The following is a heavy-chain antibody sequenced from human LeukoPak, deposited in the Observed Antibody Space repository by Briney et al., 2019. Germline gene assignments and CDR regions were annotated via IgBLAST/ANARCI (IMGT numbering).Heavy chain of an antibody. CDR2: INHSGTT. D-gene: IGHD2-15*01. V-gene: IGHV4-34*01. CDR1: GGSFSGYY. Sequence: PSETLSLTCAVYGGSFSGYYWSWIRQPPGKGLEWIGEINHSGTTNYNPSLKSRVTISVDTSKNQFSLNLNSVTAADTAVYYCARGRVAFDLWGRGTLVTVSS. J-gene: IGHJ2*01. CDR3: ARGRVAFDL.